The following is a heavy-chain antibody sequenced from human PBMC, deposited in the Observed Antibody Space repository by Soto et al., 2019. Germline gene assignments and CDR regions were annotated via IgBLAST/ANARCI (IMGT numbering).Heavy chain of an antibody. D-gene: IGHD4-17*01. CDR3: ARDPPFSGILRGTPLMDV. CDR2: ISAYNGDT. CDR1: GYSFTTHG. J-gene: IGHJ6*02. Sequence: ASVKVSCKASGYSFTTHGISWVRRAPGHGLEWMGWISAYNGDTHYVQRFQGRLTMTTDTPTSTAYMELRSLTSDDTAVYYCARDPPFSGILRGTPLMDVWGQGTTVTVSS. V-gene: IGHV1-18*04.